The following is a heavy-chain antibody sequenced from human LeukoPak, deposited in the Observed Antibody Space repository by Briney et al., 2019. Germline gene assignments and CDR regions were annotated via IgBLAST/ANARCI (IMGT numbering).Heavy chain of an antibody. V-gene: IGHV3-11*01. Sequence: KAGGSLRLSCAASGFTFSDYYTSWIRQAPGKGLEWVSYISSSGSTIYYADSVKGRFTISRDNAKNSLYLQMNSLRAEDTAVYYCAREDCSGGSCYGGEDYWGQGTLVTVSS. D-gene: IGHD2-15*01. CDR2: ISSSGSTI. J-gene: IGHJ4*02. CDR1: GFTFSDYY. CDR3: AREDCSGGSCYGGEDY.